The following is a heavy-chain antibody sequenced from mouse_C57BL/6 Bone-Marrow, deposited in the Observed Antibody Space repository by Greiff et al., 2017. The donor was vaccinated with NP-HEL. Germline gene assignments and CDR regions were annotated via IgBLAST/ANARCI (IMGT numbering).Heavy chain of an antibody. V-gene: IGHV1-4*01. D-gene: IGHD2-4*01. Sequence: VQLQQSGAELARPGASVKLSCKASGYTFTSYTMHWVKQRPGQGLEWIGYINPSSGYTKYNQKFKDKATLTADKSSSTAYMQLSSLTSEDSAVYDCAKLDYDYEGGDMDYWGQGTSVTVSS. CDR3: AKLDYDYEGGDMDY. CDR2: INPSSGYT. CDR1: GYTFTSYT. J-gene: IGHJ4*01.